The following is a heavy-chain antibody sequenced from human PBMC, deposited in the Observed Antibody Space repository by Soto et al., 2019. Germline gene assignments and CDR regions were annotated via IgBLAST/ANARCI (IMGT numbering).Heavy chain of an antibody. CDR1: GFTFDDYA. CDR2: ISWNSGSI. V-gene: IGHV3-9*01. D-gene: IGHD2-15*01. Sequence: SLRLSCAASGFTFDDYAMHWVRQAPGKGLEWVSGISWNSGSIGYADSVKGRFTISRDNAKNSLYLQMNSLRAEDTALYYCAKDRGYCSGGSCYDLYYYYGMDVWGQGTTVTVSS. CDR3: AKDRGYCSGGSCYDLYYYYGMDV. J-gene: IGHJ6*02.